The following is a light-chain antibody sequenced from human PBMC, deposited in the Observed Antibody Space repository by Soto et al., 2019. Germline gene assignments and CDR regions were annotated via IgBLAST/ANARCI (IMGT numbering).Light chain of an antibody. V-gene: IGLV2-14*01. J-gene: IGLJ1*01. CDR1: SSDVGGYNY. Sequence: QSALTQPASVSGSPGQSITISCTGTSSDVGGYNYVSWYQQHPGKAPKLMIYDVSNRPSGVSNRFSGSKSGNMASLTISGLQAEDEADYYCSSYTSISTLGVFGTGTKVTVL. CDR2: DVS. CDR3: SSYTSISTLGV.